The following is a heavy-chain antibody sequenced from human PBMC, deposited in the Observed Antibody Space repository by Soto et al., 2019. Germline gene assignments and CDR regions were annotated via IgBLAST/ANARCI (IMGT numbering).Heavy chain of an antibody. CDR1: GFTFGTTD. CDR2: IDGSGGIT. D-gene: IGHD6-6*01. J-gene: IGHJ4*02. V-gene: IGHV3-23*01. CDR3: AKDRSYSSLFDY. Sequence: GGSLRLSCAASGFTFGTTDMSWVRQAPGEGLEWVSTIDGSGGITYYADSVKGRFTISRDNSRNTVYLQMNSLRAEDTAVYYCAKDRSYSSLFDYWGQGTLVTVSS.